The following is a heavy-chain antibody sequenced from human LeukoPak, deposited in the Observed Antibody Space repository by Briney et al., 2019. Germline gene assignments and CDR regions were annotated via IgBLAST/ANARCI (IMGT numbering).Heavy chain of an antibody. V-gene: IGHV3-21*01. Sequence: GGSLRLSCAASGFTFSSYSMNWVRQAPGKGLEWVSSISSSSSYIYYADSVKGRFTISRDNAKNSLYLQMNSLRAEDTAVYYCARDRDWNYEFDYWGQGTLVTVSS. D-gene: IGHD1-7*01. CDR3: ARDRDWNYEFDY. J-gene: IGHJ4*02. CDR2: ISSSSSYI. CDR1: GFTFSSYS.